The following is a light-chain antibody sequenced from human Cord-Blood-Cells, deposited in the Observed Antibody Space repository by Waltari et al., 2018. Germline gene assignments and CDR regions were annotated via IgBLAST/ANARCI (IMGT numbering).Light chain of an antibody. Sequence: QSVLTQPPSASGTPGQRVTIPCSGSSPNTGSNYVYWYKQLPGTAPKLLSYRXXXXPXXXXXXXXXXXXXXXXXXXXSGLRSEDEADYYCAAWDDSLSGRVFGGGTKLTVL. V-gene: IGLV1-47*01. CDR1: SPNTGSNY. CDR2: RXX. CDR3: AAWDDSLSGRV. J-gene: IGLJ3*02.